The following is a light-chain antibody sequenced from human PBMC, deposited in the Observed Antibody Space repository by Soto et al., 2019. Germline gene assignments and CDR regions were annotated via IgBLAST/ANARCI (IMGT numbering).Light chain of an antibody. CDR2: GAS. J-gene: IGKJ1*01. V-gene: IGKV3-15*01. CDR1: QSVSSN. CDR3: QQYNNWPPWT. Sequence: EIVMTQSPATLSVSPGERATLSCMASQSVSSNLAWYQQKPGQAPRLLMYGASTRATGIPARFSGSGSGTEFTLTISSLQSEDFAVYYCQQYNNWPPWTFGQGTKVEIK.